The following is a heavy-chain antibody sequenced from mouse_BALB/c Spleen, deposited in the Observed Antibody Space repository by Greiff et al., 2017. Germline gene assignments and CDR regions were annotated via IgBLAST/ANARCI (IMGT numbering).Heavy chain of an antibody. D-gene: IGHD2-1*01. V-gene: IGHV1-7*01. CDR2: INPSTGYT. Sequence: QVQLQQSGAELAKPGASVKMSCKASGYTFTSYWMHWVKQRPGQGLEWIGYINPSTGYTEYNQKFKDKATLTADKSSSTAYMQLSSLTSEDSAVYYCARGGGSTGGRFAYWGQGTLVTVSA. CDR1: GYTFTSYW. CDR3: ARGGGSTGGRFAY. J-gene: IGHJ3*01.